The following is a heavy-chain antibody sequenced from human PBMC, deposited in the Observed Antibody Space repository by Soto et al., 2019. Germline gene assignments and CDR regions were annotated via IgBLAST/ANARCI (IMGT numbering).Heavy chain of an antibody. J-gene: IGHJ6*03. Sequence: QVQLVQSGDEVKKPGASVKVSCKASGYIFVNYGIAWVRQAPGQGLEWMGWISPYTGNTHSATKVQGRITMTTDTSTSTAYMDLWSLTSDDTAVYYCVMVDNSVAPTQLDVWGRGTSV. CDR3: VMVDNSVAPTQLDV. D-gene: IGHD5-12*01. CDR1: GYIFVNYG. V-gene: IGHV1-18*01. CDR2: ISPYTGNT.